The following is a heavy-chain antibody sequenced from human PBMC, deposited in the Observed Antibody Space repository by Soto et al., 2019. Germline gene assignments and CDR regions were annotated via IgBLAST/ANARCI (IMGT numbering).Heavy chain of an antibody. CDR3: ASRAYYYYMDV. CDR1: GGSFSGYY. CDR2: INHSGST. J-gene: IGHJ6*03. V-gene: IGHV4-34*01. Sequence: SETLSLTCAVYGGSFSGYYWSWIRQPPGKGLEWIGEINHSGSTNYNPSLKSRVTISVDTSKNQFSLKLSSVTAADTAVYYCASRAYYYYMDVWGKGTTVTVSS.